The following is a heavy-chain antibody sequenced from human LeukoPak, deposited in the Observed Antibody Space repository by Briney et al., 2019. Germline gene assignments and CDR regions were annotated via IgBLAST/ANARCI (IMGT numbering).Heavy chain of an antibody. CDR1: GGITDDYG. D-gene: IGHD6-13*01. CDR3: VKDLSSNWYSFDY. V-gene: IGHV3-20*04. J-gene: IGHJ4*02. Sequence: GESLTISCAISGGITDDYGMSWVRQTPGKGLGWVSGINWAGTNTYYSESVRGRFTISRDTAEKSLFLQMDSLRDDDTALYYCVKDLSSNWYSFDYWGQGTLVTVSS. CDR2: INWAGTNT.